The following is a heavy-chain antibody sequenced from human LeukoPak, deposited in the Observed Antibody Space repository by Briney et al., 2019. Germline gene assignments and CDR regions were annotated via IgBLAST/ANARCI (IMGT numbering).Heavy chain of an antibody. V-gene: IGHV3-23*01. CDR1: GYTFSRYP. D-gene: IGHD2-2*01. CDR2: ISGSGGNT. J-gene: IGHJ4*02. CDR3: AKSLGYQLPPFDY. Sequence: QSGGPLRLSCAPSGYTFSRYPISGAPEAPGGGGEWGSDISGSGGNTFYADPVKGRFTISRDNSKNTLYLQMNSLRAKDTAVYYCAKSLGYQLPPFDYWGQGTLVTVSS.